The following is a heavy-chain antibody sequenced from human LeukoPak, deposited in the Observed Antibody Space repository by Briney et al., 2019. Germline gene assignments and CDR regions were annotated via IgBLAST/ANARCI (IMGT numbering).Heavy chain of an antibody. V-gene: IGHV7-4-1*02. Sequence: ASVKVSCKASGYTFTSYAMNWVRQAPRQGLEWMGWINTNTGNPTYAQGFTGRFVFSLDTSVSPAYLQISSLKAEDTAVYYCARDTYSSSWYWYGLEVWGQGTTVTVSS. J-gene: IGHJ6*02. CDR3: ARDTYSSSWYWYGLEV. CDR2: INTNTGNP. D-gene: IGHD6-13*01. CDR1: GYTFTSYA.